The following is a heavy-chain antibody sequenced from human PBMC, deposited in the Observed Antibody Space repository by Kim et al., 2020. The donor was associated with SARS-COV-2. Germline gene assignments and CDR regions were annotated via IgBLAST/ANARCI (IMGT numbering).Heavy chain of an antibody. D-gene: IGHD3-22*01. CDR1: GFTFSSYA. CDR3: AKELNLIPVSSGYYFED. CDR2: ICGGGGCT. V-gene: IGHV3-23*01. J-gene: IGHJ1*01. Sequence: GGSLRLSCVVSGFTFSSYAMSWVRQAPGKGLEWVSVICGGGGCTYYAESVKGRFTISRDNSKNTLYLQVNNLRAEDTGVYYCAKELNLIPVSSGYYFEDWGQGTLVTVSS.